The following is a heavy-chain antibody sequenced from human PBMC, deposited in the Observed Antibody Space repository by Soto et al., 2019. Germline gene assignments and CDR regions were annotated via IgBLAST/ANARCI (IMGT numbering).Heavy chain of an antibody. CDR3: AKRIAARPGPYYYYGMDV. V-gene: IGHV3-23*01. Sequence: GGSLRLSWAASGFTFSSYAMSWVRQAPGKGLEWVSAISGSGGSTYYADSVKGRFTISRDNSKNTLYLQMNSLRAEDTAVYYCAKRIAARPGPYYYYGMDVWGQGTTVTVSS. D-gene: IGHD6-6*01. J-gene: IGHJ6*02. CDR2: ISGSGGST. CDR1: GFTFSSYA.